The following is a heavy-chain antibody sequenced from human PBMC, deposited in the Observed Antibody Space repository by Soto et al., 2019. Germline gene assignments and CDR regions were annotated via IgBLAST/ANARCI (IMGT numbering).Heavy chain of an antibody. CDR3: AREMDDFWSGDTQGAFDY. CDR2: ISSSSSTI. D-gene: IGHD3-3*01. CDR1: GFTFSSYS. Sequence: GSLRLSCAASGFTFSSYSMNWVRQAPGKGLEWVSYISSSSSTIYYADSVKGRFTISRDNAKNSLYLQMNSLRAEDTAVYYCAREMDDFWSGDTQGAFDYWGQGT. V-gene: IGHV3-48*01. J-gene: IGHJ4*02.